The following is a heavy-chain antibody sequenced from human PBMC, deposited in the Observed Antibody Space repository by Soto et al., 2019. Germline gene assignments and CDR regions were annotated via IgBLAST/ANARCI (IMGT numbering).Heavy chain of an antibody. Sequence: EVQLVESGGGLVQPGGSLRLSCAASGFTFSRYDMHWVRQATGKGLEWVSAIGTGGDTYYPGSVKGRFTISRENARNSLYLQKSSLRAGVTAVYYCARAVGARPSWHFDLWGRGTLVTVSS. CDR2: IGTGGDT. CDR3: ARAVGARPSWHFDL. V-gene: IGHV3-13*01. CDR1: GFTFSRYD. D-gene: IGHD1-26*01. J-gene: IGHJ2*01.